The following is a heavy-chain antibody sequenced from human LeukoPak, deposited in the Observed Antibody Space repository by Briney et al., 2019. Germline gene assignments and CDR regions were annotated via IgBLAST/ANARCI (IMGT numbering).Heavy chain of an antibody. CDR2: ISSNGGST. Sequence: PGGSLRLSCAAAGFTFSSYAMHWVRQAPGKGLEYVSAISSNGGSTYYANSVKGRFTISRDNSKNTLYLQMGSLRAEDMAVYYCARAYCGGDCYLIGWGQGTLVTVSS. CDR3: ARAYCGGDCYLIG. D-gene: IGHD2-21*02. CDR1: GFTFSSYA. V-gene: IGHV3-64*01. J-gene: IGHJ4*02.